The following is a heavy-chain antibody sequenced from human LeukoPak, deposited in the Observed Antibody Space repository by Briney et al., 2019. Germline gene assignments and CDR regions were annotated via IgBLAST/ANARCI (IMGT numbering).Heavy chain of an antibody. Sequence: GESLKVSCKASGYTFTSYGISWVRQAPGQGLEWMGWISAYNGNTNYAQKLQGRVTMTTDTSTSTAYMELRSLRSDDTAVYYCAREQVGATPSDYWGQGTLVTVSS. D-gene: IGHD1-26*01. CDR1: GYTFTSYG. J-gene: IGHJ4*02. CDR3: AREQVGATPSDY. V-gene: IGHV1-18*01. CDR2: ISAYNGNT.